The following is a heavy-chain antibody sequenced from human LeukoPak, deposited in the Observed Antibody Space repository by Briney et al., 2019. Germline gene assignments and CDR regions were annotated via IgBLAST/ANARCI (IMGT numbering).Heavy chain of an antibody. CDR3: ATSSSGYCYGDAFDI. Sequence: SETLSLTCTVSGGSISSSSYYWGWIRQPPGKGLEWIGYIYYSGSTNCNPSLKSRVTISVDTSKNQFSLKLSSVTAADTAVYYCATSSSGYCYGDAFDIWGQGTMVTVSS. CDR1: GGSISSSSYY. D-gene: IGHD3-22*01. V-gene: IGHV4-61*05. CDR2: IYYSGST. J-gene: IGHJ3*02.